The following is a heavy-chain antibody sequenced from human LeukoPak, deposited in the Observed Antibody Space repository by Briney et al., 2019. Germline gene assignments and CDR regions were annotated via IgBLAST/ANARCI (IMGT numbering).Heavy chain of an antibody. V-gene: IGHV4-30-2*01. Sequence: PSETLSLTCTVSGGSISSAGYYWSWIRQPPGRGLEWIGYIYHSGSTHYNPSLKSRVTISLDTSKHQFSLKLTSVTAADTAVYYCAREWDTSSFDPRASGDYWGQGTPVTVSS. CDR2: IYHSGST. J-gene: IGHJ4*02. CDR3: AREWDTSSFDPRASGDY. CDR1: GGSISSAGYY. D-gene: IGHD3-9*01.